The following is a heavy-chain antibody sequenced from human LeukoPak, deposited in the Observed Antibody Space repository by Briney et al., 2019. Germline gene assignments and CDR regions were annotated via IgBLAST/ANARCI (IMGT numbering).Heavy chain of an antibody. D-gene: IGHD6-19*01. V-gene: IGHV1-69*05. CDR2: IIPIFGTA. CDR1: GGTFSSYA. CDR3: ARTSSGWYGNFDY. Sequence: ASVKVSCKASGGTFSSYAISWVRHGPGQGLEWMGGIIPIFGTANYAQKVQGRVTITTDESTSTAYMELSSLRSEDTAVYYCARTSSGWYGNFDYWGQGTLVTVSS. J-gene: IGHJ4*02.